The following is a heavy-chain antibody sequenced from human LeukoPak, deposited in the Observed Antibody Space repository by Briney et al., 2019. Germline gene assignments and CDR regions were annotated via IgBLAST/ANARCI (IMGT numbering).Heavy chain of an antibody. V-gene: IGHV1-69*13. CDR3: AGDHGDY. CDR2: IIPIFGTA. CDR1: VGTFSSYA. J-gene: IGHJ4*02. Sequence: VASVRGSSKASVGTFSSYAISCVPQSPGQGLEWMGGIIPIFGTANYAQKFQGRVTITADESTSTASMGLSSLRSEDTAVYYCAGDHGDYWGQGTLVTVSS.